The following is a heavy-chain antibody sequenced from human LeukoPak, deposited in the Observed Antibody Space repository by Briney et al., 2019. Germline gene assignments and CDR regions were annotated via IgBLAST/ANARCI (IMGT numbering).Heavy chain of an antibody. D-gene: IGHD1-26*01. J-gene: IGHJ4*02. CDR2: IYYTGST. CDR3: ARREDYFDY. CDR1: GGSVSSISSY. Sequence: SETLSLTCTVSGGSVSSISSYWSWIRQPPGKGLEWIGYIYYTGSTNYNPSLKSRATISVDTSKSQFSLRLTSVTAADTAVYYCARREDYFDYWGQGTLVTVSS. V-gene: IGHV4-61*01.